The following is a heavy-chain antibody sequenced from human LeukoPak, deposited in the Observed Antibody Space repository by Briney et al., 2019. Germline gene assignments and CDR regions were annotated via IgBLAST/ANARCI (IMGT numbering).Heavy chain of an antibody. V-gene: IGHV1-3*01. CDR3: ARVRGIAARGYYFDY. CDR2: INAGSGNT. Sequence: ASVTVSCKASGYTFTSYAMHWVRQAPGQRLEWMGWINAGSGNTKYSQNFQGRVTITRDTSASTAYMELSSLRSEDTAVYYCARVRGIAARGYYFDYWGQGTLVTVSS. J-gene: IGHJ4*02. CDR1: GYTFTSYA. D-gene: IGHD6-6*01.